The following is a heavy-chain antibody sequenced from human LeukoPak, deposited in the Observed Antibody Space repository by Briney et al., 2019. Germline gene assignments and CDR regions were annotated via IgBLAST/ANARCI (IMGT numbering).Heavy chain of an antibody. V-gene: IGHV4-34*01. CDR1: GGSFSGYY. D-gene: IGHD2-2*02. CDR3: AGYIPYDAFDI. CDR2: IYYSGST. J-gene: IGHJ3*02. Sequence: PSETLSLTCAVYGGSFSGYYWSWIRQPPGKGLEWIGSIYYSGSTYYNPSLKSRVTISVDTSKNQFSLKLSSVTAADTAVYYCAGYIPYDAFDIWGQGTMVTVSS.